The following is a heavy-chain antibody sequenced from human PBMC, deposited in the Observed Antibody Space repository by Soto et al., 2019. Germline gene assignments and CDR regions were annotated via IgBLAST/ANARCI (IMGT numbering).Heavy chain of an antibody. D-gene: IGHD2-21*01. CDR2: ISVYNGDT. CDR3: ARVYCGGDCFSGGDFDY. CDR1: GYTFTTNG. Sequence: QVQLVQSGTEVKKAGSAVKVSCKTSGYTFTTNGISWIRQTPGQGLEWIAWISVYNGDTNYAQNVQGRVTMTTDTLTTTSYLELRSLRSDDTAVYYCARVYCGGDCFSGGDFDYWGQGTLVTVS. J-gene: IGHJ4*02. V-gene: IGHV1-18*01.